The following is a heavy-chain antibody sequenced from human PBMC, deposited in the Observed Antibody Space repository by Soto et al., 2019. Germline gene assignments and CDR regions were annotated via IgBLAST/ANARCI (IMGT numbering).Heavy chain of an antibody. V-gene: IGHV1-18*01. CDR2: ISAYNGNT. D-gene: IGHD3-16*02. J-gene: IGHJ4*02. Sequence: ASVKVSCKASGYTFTSYGISWVRQAPGQGLEWMGWISAYNGNTNYAQKLQGRVTMTTDTSTSTAYMELRSLRSDDTAVYYCARDRRGFDDYIWGSYRADFDYWGQGTLVTVSS. CDR3: ARDRRGFDDYIWGSYRADFDY. CDR1: GYTFTSYG.